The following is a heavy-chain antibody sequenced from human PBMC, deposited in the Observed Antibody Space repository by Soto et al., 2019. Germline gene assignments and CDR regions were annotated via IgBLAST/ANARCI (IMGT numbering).Heavy chain of an antibody. J-gene: IGHJ6*02. CDR3: ATTGTYYDFWSGYYPQRYYGMDV. V-gene: IGHV4-59*01. Sequence: SETLSLTCTVSGGAISSYYWSWIRQPPGKGLEWIGYIYYSGSTNYNPSLKSRVTISVDTSKNQFSLKLSSVTAADTAVYYCATTGTYYDFWSGYYPQRYYGMDVWGQGTTVTVSS. D-gene: IGHD3-3*01. CDR2: IYYSGST. CDR1: GGAISSYY.